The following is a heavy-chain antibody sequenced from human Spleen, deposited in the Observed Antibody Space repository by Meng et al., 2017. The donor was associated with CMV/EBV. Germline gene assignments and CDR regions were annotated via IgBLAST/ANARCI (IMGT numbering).Heavy chain of an antibody. CDR1: DLVFTACY. Sequence: ASDLVFTACYMHWQRLAPGLELGELRWVDHESGYTTSAQKIQSRTTITRDTSITTAYMGLSSLTSDEAAVYYCTREYPHRDGYNFDYWGQGTLVTVSS. V-gene: IGHV1-2*02. CDR3: TREYPHRDGYNFDY. CDR2: VDHESGYT. D-gene: IGHD5-24*01. J-gene: IGHJ4*02.